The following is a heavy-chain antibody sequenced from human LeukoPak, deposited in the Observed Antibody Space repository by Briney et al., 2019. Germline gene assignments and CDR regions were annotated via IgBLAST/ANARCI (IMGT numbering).Heavy chain of an antibody. D-gene: IGHD3-16*02. Sequence: SETLSLTCAVYGGSFSDYCWSWIRQPPGKGLEWIGEINHSGTTNYSPSLKSRVSISVDTSKNQFSLKLNSVTAADAAMYYCASHYSSGSYRYTGSFDSWGQGMLVNVSS. CDR2: INHSGTT. V-gene: IGHV4-34*01. J-gene: IGHJ4*02. CDR1: GGSFSDYC. CDR3: ASHYSSGSYRYTGSFDS.